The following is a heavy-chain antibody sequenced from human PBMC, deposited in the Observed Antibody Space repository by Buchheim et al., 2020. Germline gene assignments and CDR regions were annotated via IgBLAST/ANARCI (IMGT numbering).Heavy chain of an antibody. Sequence: QVQLQESGPGLVKPSQTLSLTCTVSIGSISSGDYYWPWIRPHPGRGLEWIGYIHYSGTTYYSPSLKSRLTISRDTSQNQFSLRLTSVTAADTAVYYCAGEDSGAFDYWGQGIL. CDR1: IGSISSGDYY. CDR3: AGEDSGAFDY. J-gene: IGHJ4*02. CDR2: IHYSGTT. D-gene: IGHD6-19*01. V-gene: IGHV4-31*03.